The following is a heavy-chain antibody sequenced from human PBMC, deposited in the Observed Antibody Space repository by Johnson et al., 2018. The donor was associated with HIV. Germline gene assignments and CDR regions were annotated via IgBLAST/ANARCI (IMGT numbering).Heavy chain of an antibody. Sequence: VQLVESGGNLVQPGGSLRLSCAASGFSIRGHWMSWLRQAPGKGLEWVANIKQDGSETNYVDSVKGRFTISRATPKNSLYLQMNSLRVEDTAVYYCARQRGCDIWGQGTMVTVSS. CDR1: GFSIRGHW. J-gene: IGHJ3*02. CDR3: ARQRGCDI. V-gene: IGHV3-7*01. CDR2: IKQDGSET.